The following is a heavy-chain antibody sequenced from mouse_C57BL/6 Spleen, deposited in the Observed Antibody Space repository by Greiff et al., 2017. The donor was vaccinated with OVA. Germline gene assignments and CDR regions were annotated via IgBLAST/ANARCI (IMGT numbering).Heavy chain of an antibody. Sequence: EVQLQQSGAELVRPGASVKLSCTASGFTITDYYMHWVKQRPEQGLEWIGRIDPEDGDTEYAPKFQGKATMTADTSSNTAYLQLSSLTSEDSAGYYCTTDSSGPPMDYWGQGTTLTVSS. J-gene: IGHJ2*01. CDR1: GFTITDYY. CDR2: IDPEDGDT. V-gene: IGHV14-1*01. D-gene: IGHD3-2*02. CDR3: TTDSSGPPMDY.